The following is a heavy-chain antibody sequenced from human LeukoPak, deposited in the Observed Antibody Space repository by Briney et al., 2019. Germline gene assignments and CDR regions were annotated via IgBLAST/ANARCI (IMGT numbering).Heavy chain of an antibody. D-gene: IGHD6-19*01. CDR2: VFHSGST. CDR1: GDSISSNEW. J-gene: IGHJ4*02. V-gene: IGHV4-4*02. Sequence: SETLSLTCSVSGDSISSNEWWSWVRQPPGKGLEWIGEVFHSGSTNFNPSLKSRVTISIDKSKNQFSLKVTSVTAADTAIYYCARDLAVAGTNYFDFWGQGVLVTVSS. CDR3: ARDLAVAGTNYFDF.